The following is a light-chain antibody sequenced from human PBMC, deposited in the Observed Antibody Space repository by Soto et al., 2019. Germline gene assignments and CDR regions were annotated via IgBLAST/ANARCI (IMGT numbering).Light chain of an antibody. J-gene: IGLJ2*01. V-gene: IGLV1-47*01. CDR2: RND. CDR1: SSIIGDNY. Sequence: QSVLTQPPSESGTPGQRVTISCSGSSSIIGDNYVFWYQHLPGTAPRLLIYRNDQRPSGVPDRFSGSKSGTSASLAISGLRSEDEADYYCATWVDILETMVFGGGTKLTVL. CDR3: ATWVDILETMV.